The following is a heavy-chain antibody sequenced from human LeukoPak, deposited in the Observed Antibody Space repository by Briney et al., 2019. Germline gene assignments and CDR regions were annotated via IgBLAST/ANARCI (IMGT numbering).Heavy chain of an antibody. CDR1: GYTFTGYY. Sequence: ASVKVSCKASGYTFTGYYMHLVRQAPGQGLEWMGWINPNSGGTNYAQKFQGRVTMTRETSISTAYRELSRLRSDDTAVYYCARGRVVVVPAAIRPKFDPWGQGTLVTVSS. CDR3: ARGRVVVVPAAIRPKFDP. CDR2: INPNSGGT. J-gene: IGHJ5*01. D-gene: IGHD2-2*02. V-gene: IGHV1-2*02.